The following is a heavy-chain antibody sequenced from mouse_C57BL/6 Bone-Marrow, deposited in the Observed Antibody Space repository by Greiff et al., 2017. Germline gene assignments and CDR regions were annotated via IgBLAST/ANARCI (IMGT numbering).Heavy chain of an antibody. V-gene: IGHV14-4*01. CDR2: IDPENGDT. Sequence: VQLQQSGAELVRPGASVKLSCTASGFNIKDDYMHWVKQRPEQGLEWIGWIDPENGDTEYASKFQGKATITADTSSNTAYLQLSSLTSEDTAVYYCTTGGWLLLFAYWGQGTLVTVSA. CDR3: TTGGWLLLFAY. J-gene: IGHJ3*01. CDR1: GFNIKDDY. D-gene: IGHD2-3*01.